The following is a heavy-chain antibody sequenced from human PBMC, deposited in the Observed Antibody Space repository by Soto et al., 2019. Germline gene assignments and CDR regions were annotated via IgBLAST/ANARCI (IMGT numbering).Heavy chain of an antibody. CDR3: ARPFYGY. CDR2: IRSKANNYAT. V-gene: IGHV3-73*02. J-gene: IGHJ4*02. D-gene: IGHD3-16*01. Sequence: EVQLVESGGGLVQPGGSLKLSCAASGFTFSDSGLHWVRQASGTGLEWIGRIRSKANNYATAYAASVEGRFTISRDDSKNTTYLQMDSLKVEDTAVYFCARPFYGYWGQGALVTVSS. CDR1: GFTFSDSG.